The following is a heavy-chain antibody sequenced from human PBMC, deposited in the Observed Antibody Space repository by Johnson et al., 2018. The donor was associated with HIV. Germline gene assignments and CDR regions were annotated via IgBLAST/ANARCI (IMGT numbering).Heavy chain of an antibody. CDR1: GFTFSGSA. D-gene: IGHD6-19*01. V-gene: IGHV3-73*01. J-gene: IGHJ3*02. Sequence: VQLVESGGGLVQPGGSLKLSCAASGFTFSGSAMHWVRQASGKGLEWVGRIRSKANSYATAYAASVNGRVTISSDDSKNTAYLQMNSLKTEDTAVYYCTRQQYSSGWYGNAFDIWGQGTMVTVSS. CDR2: IRSKANSYAT. CDR3: TRQQYSSGWYGNAFDI.